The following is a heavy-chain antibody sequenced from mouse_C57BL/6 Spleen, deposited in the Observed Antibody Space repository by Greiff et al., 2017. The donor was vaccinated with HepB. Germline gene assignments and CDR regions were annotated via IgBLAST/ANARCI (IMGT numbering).Heavy chain of an antibody. J-gene: IGHJ4*01. V-gene: IGHV1-69*01. Sequence: QVQLQQPGAELVMPGASVKLSCKASGYTFTSYWMHWVKQRPGQGLEWIGEIDPSDSYTNYNQKFKGKSTLTVDKSSSTAYMQLSSLTSEDSAVYYGARRGTMTHYDAMDYWGQGTSVTVSS. D-gene: IGHD2-4*01. CDR2: IDPSDSYT. CDR3: ARRGTMTHYDAMDY. CDR1: GYTFTSYW.